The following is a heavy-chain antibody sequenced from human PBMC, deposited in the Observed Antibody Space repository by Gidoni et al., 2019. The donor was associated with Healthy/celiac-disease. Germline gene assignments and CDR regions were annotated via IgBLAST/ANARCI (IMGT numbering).Heavy chain of an antibody. CDR3: ARATSSNYYFDY. CDR1: GYTFTGYY. J-gene: IGHJ4*02. D-gene: IGHD4-4*01. Sequence: QVQLVQSGAEVKKPGASVTVSCKAYGYTFTGYYMHWVRQAPGQGLEWMGWINPNSGGTNYAQKFQGWVTMTRDTSISTAYMELSRLRSDDTAVYYCARATSSNYYFDYWGQGTLVTVSS. CDR2: INPNSGGT. V-gene: IGHV1-2*04.